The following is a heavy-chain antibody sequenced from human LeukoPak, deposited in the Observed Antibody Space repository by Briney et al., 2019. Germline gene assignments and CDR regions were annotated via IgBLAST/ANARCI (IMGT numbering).Heavy chain of an antibody. V-gene: IGHV3-23*01. J-gene: IGHJ6*03. Sequence: QPGGTLRLSCAASGFTFSNYGMSWVRQAPGKGLDWVSAISDSGAGTYYADSVKGRFTISRDNSKNTLYLQMNSLRAEDTAVYYCAKDRGKAAAVRRYYYMDVWGKGTTVTVSS. CDR1: GFTFSNYG. D-gene: IGHD6-13*01. CDR2: ISDSGAGT. CDR3: AKDRGKAAAVRRYYYMDV.